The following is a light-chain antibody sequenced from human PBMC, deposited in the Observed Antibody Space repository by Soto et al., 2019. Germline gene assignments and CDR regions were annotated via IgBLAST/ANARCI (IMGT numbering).Light chain of an antibody. CDR2: SAS. Sequence: EIVLTQSPGTLSLSPGERATLSCRASQSVSSNYLAWYQQKPGQAPRLLMYSASSRATGIPDRFRGSGSGTDVTLTISRLEPEDFAVFYCQQYGRSPYTFGQGTKLEIK. V-gene: IGKV3-20*01. J-gene: IGKJ2*01. CDR3: QQYGRSPYT. CDR1: QSVSSNY.